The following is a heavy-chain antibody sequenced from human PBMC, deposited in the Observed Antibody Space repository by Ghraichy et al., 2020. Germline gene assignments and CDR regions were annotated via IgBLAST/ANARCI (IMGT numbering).Heavy chain of an antibody. Sequence: GESLNISCAASGFIFSSYAMHWVRQAPGKGLEWVAVISYDGSNKYYADSVKGRFTISRDNSKNTLHLQMNSQRAEDTAVYYCARGGGYCYVRRGYFQHWGQGTLVTVSS. CDR1: GFIFSSYA. CDR3: ARGGGYCYVRRGYFQH. CDR2: ISYDGSNK. D-gene: IGHD5-18*01. J-gene: IGHJ1*01. V-gene: IGHV3-30-3*01.